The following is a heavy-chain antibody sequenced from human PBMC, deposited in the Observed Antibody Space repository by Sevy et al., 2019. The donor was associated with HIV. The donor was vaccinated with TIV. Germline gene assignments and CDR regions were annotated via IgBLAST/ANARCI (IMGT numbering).Heavy chain of an antibody. J-gene: IGHJ4*02. CDR3: ARDSPGYGAYDY. Sequence: GGSLRLSCAASGFTFSGYWMTWVRQAPGKGLEWVGNIKEEGSAEYYVDSVKGRFTISRDNAKNSLFLQLNSLRVEDTAMYYCARDSPGYGAYDYLGQGTLVTVSS. V-gene: IGHV3-7*01. CDR2: IKEEGSAE. D-gene: IGHD5-18*01. CDR1: GFTFSGYW.